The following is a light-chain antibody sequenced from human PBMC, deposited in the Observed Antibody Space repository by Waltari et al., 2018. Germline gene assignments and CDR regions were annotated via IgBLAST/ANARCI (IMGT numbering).Light chain of an antibody. CDR3: QCYDTSLASYV. Sequence: VLTQPPSVSGAPGQTVTISCTGTSFNIGAGSDVQWYQQSTVRAPRLLIHGNYNRPSGVPARFYASKSATSASLVISGLRSDDEGDYYCQCYDTSLASYVFGSGTKVTVL. CDR2: GNY. J-gene: IGLJ1*01. CDR1: SFNIGAGSD. V-gene: IGLV1-40*01.